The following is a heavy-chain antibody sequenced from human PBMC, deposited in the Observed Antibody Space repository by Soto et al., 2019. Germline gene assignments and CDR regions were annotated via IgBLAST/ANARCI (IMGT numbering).Heavy chain of an antibody. CDR2: IRSTSTSI. CDR3: VREGITETTRVGFYYGMDV. CDR1: GFSFSDYN. Sequence: EVQLVESGGGLVQPGGSLRLSCSASGFSFSDYNMNWVRQAPGKGLEWVSYIRSTSTSIHYAGSVRGRFTISRDSAKSSLYLQMNSLRDEETAVYYCVREGITETTRVGFYYGMDVWGQGTTVTVSS. D-gene: IGHD1-20*01. V-gene: IGHV3-48*02. J-gene: IGHJ6*02.